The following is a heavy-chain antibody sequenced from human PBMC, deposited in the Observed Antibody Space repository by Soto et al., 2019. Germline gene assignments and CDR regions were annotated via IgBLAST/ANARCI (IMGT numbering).Heavy chain of an antibody. CDR3: ARLIDAVAAAPTSYYHVGMDV. J-gene: IGHJ6*02. CDR2: IIPIFGTA. CDR1: GGTFSSYA. D-gene: IGHD2-15*01. Sequence: QVQLVQSGAEVKKPGSSVKVSCKASGGTFSSYAISWVRQAPGQGLEWMGGIIPIFGTANYAQKFQGRVTITADETTGTGQMELSSLRSEDTAVYSCARLIDAVAAAPTSYYHVGMDVWCQGSTVTVAS. V-gene: IGHV1-69*12.